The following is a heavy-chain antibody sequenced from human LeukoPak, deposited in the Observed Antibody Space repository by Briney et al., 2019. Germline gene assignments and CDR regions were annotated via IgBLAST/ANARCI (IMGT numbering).Heavy chain of an antibody. J-gene: IGHJ4*02. D-gene: IGHD3/OR15-3a*01. Sequence: GGTLRLSCAVSGLTLSNYGMSWVRQAPGKGLERVAGISDSGGNTKYADSVKGRFTISRDHPTNTLYLQMNSLRAEDRAVYFLAKRGFVIRVSLVRFHKEAYYFESWGQGALVTVSS. CDR1: GLTLSNYG. V-gene: IGHV3-23*01. CDR3: AKRGFVIRVSLVRFHKEAYYFES. CDR2: ISDSGGNT.